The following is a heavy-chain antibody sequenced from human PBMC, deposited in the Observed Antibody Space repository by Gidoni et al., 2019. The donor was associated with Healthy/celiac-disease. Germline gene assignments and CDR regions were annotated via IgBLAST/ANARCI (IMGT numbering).Heavy chain of an antibody. J-gene: IGHJ5*02. CDR2: RNPNGGNT. V-gene: IGHV1-8*01. D-gene: IGHD6-13*01. Sequence: QVQLVQSGAEVKKPGASVKVSCTASGYTFTSYDITWRRQATGHGCEWLGWRNPNGGNTGYAEKFQGRVTMTRNTSISTDYMELSSLRSEDTAVYYCARYSRAAAGSGGGDPWGQGTLVTVSS. CDR3: ARYSRAAAGSGGGDP. CDR1: GYTFTSYD.